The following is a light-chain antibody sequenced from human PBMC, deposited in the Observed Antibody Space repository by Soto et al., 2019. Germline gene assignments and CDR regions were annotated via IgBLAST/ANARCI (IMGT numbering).Light chain of an antibody. CDR3: SSSAASNTLYV. CDR1: SSDVGAYNS. V-gene: IGLV2-8*01. CDR2: EVT. Sequence: ALTQPPSASGSPGQSVTISCTGTSSDVGAYNSVSWYQQHPGKAPKLIIYEVTKRPSGVPDRFSGSKSGNTASLTVSGLRAEDEADYYCSSSAASNTLYVFGSGTKLTVL. J-gene: IGLJ1*01.